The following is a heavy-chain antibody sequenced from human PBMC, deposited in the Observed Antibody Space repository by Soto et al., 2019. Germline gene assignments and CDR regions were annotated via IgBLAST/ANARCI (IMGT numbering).Heavy chain of an antibody. J-gene: IGHJ4*02. CDR3: ARYGVYYYDNSGYYNFDY. CDR1: GFTFSNYA. CDR2: VSYDGSKQ. Sequence: QVQLVESGGGVVQPGRSLRVSCAASGFTFSNYAMHWVRQAPGKGLEWVAVVSYDGSKQFYADSVEGRFTISRDSSKSTLYLHMDNLRDEDTAVYYCARYGVYYYDNSGYYNFDYWGQGTLVTVSS. D-gene: IGHD3-22*01. V-gene: IGHV3-30-3*01.